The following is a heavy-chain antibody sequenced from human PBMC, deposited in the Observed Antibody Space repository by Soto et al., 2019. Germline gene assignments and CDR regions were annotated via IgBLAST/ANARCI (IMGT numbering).Heavy chain of an antibody. CDR1: GFTFSSYG. V-gene: IGHV3-30*18. Sequence: QVQLVESGGGVVQPGRSLRLSGAASGFTFSSYGKHWVRQAPGKGLEWVAVISYDGSNKYYADSVKGRFTISRDNSKNTLYLQMNSLRAEDTAVYYCAKSRDGYNPYFDYWGQGTLVTVSS. J-gene: IGHJ4*02. CDR2: ISYDGSNK. D-gene: IGHD5-12*01. CDR3: AKSRDGYNPYFDY.